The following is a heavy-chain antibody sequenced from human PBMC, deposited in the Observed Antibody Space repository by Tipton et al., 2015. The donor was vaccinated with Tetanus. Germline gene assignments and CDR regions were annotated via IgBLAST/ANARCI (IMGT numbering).Heavy chain of an antibody. D-gene: IGHD6-19*01. CDR2: IRPGGSP. J-gene: IGHJ5*02. Sequence: GLVKPSETLSLTCAVSGASFSGSYWSWVRQSPGKGLEWVGEIRPGGSPYYNPALKSRATISVDTSKNHFSLNLSSVTAADTAVCYGAFLPKHWLVPSFDPWGQGTLVTVSS. V-gene: IGHV4-34*01. CDR1: GASFSGSY. CDR3: AFLPKHWLVPSFDP.